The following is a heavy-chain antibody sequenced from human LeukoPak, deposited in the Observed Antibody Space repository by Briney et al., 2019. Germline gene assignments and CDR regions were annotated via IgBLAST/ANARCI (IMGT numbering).Heavy chain of an antibody. CDR1: GYSISSAYY. J-gene: IGHJ3*02. V-gene: IGHV4-38-2*02. CDR3: ARANKADAFDI. Sequence: SETLSLTCSVSGYSISSAYYWGWIRQPPGKGLEWIGTMYHSGSTNYNPSLKSRVTISVDTSKNQFSLKLSSVTAADTAVYYCARANKADAFDIWGQGTMVTVSS. D-gene: IGHD2/OR15-2a*01. CDR2: MYHSGST.